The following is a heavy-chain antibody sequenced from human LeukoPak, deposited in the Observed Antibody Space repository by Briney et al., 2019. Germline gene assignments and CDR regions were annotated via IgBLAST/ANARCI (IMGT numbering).Heavy chain of an antibody. Sequence: SETLSLTCTVSGGSIRRSNYYWGWIRQPPGKGLEWIGSIYYSGSTYYNPSLKSRVTISVDTSKNQFSLKLSSVTAADTAVYYCARSNAAAGTRFDYWGQGTLVTVSS. CDR1: GGSIRRSNYY. V-gene: IGHV4-39*07. CDR3: ARSNAAAGTRFDY. CDR2: IYYSGST. J-gene: IGHJ4*02. D-gene: IGHD6-13*01.